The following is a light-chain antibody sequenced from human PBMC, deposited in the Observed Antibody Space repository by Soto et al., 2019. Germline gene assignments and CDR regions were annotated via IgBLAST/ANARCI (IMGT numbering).Light chain of an antibody. J-gene: IGKJ3*01. CDR2: GAS. V-gene: IGKV3-20*01. Sequence: EIVLTQSPGTLSLSPGERATLSCRASQSVSSSYLAWYQQKPGQDPRLLIYGASSSATGIPDRFSGSGSGTDFTLTISRLEPEDFAVYYCQQYGSSPFTFDPGTKVDIK. CDR3: QQYGSSPFT. CDR1: QSVSSSY.